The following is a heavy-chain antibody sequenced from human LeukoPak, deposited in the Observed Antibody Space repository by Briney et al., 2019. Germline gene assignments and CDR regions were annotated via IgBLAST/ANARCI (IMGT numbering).Heavy chain of an antibody. CDR1: GFTFSSYS. V-gene: IGHV3-48*04. D-gene: IGHD1-26*01. J-gene: IGHJ4*02. CDR3: ARGPSSGSLYYFDY. CDR2: ISSSSSTI. Sequence: GGSLRLSCAASGFTFSSYSMNWVRQAPGKGLEWVSYISSSSSTIYYADSVKGRFTISRDNAKNSLYLQMNSLRAEDTAVYYCARGPSSGSLYYFDYWGQGTLVTVSS.